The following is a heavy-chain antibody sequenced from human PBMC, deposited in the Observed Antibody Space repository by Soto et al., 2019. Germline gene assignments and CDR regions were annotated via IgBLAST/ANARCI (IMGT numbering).Heavy chain of an antibody. CDR2: IYSDGST. Sequence: GGSLRLSCAASGFDVSSTYMTWVRQAPGKGLEWVSGIYSDGSTYYADSVKGRFTISRDNSKNILYLQMNNLSAEDTAVYYCARDPFVAAAGITAFDIWGQGTMVTVS. CDR1: GFDVSSTY. V-gene: IGHV3-66*01. CDR3: ARDPFVAAAGITAFDI. J-gene: IGHJ3*02. D-gene: IGHD6-13*01.